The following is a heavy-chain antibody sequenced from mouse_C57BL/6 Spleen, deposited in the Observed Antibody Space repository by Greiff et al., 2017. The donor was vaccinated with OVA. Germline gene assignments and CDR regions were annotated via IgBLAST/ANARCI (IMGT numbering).Heavy chain of an antibody. D-gene: IGHD2-3*01. V-gene: IGHV1-55*01. Sequence: VQLQQPGAELVKPGASVQMSCKASGYTFTSYWITWVKQRPGQGLEWVGDIYPGSGSTNYHAKFKSKATLTVDTSSSTAYMQLSSLTSEDSAVYYCARRGCYDGYYAWFAYWGQGTLVTVSA. CDR3: ARRGCYDGYYAWFAY. J-gene: IGHJ3*01. CDR2: IYPGSGST. CDR1: GYTFTSYW.